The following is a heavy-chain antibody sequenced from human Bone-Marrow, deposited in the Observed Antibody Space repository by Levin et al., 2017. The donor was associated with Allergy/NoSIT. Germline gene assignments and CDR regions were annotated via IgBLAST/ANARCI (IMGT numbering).Heavy chain of an antibody. CDR1: GSSISSGYY. CDR3: ARLSVLVPAAMYYFDY. J-gene: IGHJ4*02. CDR2: IYHSGST. D-gene: IGHD2-2*01. V-gene: IGHV4-38-2*02. Sequence: PSETLSLTCTVSGSSISSGYYWGWIRQPPGKGLEWIGSIYHSGSTYYNPSLKSRVTISVDTSKNQFSLKLSSVTAADTAVYYCARLSVLVPAAMYYFDYWGQGTLVTVSS.